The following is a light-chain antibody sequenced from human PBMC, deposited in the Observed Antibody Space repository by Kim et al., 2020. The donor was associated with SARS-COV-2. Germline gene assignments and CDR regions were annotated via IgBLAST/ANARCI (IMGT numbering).Light chain of an antibody. CDR2: GNS. CDR3: QSYDSSLYVV. Sequence: GERVTISCTGGSSNIGAGYDVHWYQQLPGTAPNLLIYGNSNRPSGVPDRFSGSKSGTSASLAITGLQAEDEADYYCQSYDSSLYVVFGGGTQLTVL. CDR1: SSNIGAGYD. J-gene: IGLJ2*01. V-gene: IGLV1-40*01.